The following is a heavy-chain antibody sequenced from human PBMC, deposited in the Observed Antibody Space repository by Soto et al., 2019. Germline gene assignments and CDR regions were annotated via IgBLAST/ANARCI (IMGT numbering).Heavy chain of an antibody. Sequence: PGGSLRLSCAASGFTFSRYAMHWVRQAPGKGLEWVAVISYDGSNKYYADSVKGRFTISRDNSKNTLYLQMNSLRAEDTAVYYCARDGLVPYYYYYGMDVWGQGTTVTVSS. J-gene: IGHJ6*02. D-gene: IGHD2-8*02. V-gene: IGHV3-30-3*01. CDR1: GFTFSRYA. CDR3: ARDGLVPYYYYYGMDV. CDR2: ISYDGSNK.